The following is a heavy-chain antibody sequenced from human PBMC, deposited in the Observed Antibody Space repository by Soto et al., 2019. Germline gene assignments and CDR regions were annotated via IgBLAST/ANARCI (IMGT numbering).Heavy chain of an antibody. V-gene: IGHV4-34*01. Sequence: SGTXSLTCSFYGFSFIVYDFIWIRHPPGKGLECMGEINHSGSTNYNPSLKSRVTISVDTSKNQFSLKMSYVTAADTAVYYCERGRVGSYKLVGYDFWSGSGVVGMDVWGQGTTVTVSS. CDR2: INHSGST. J-gene: IGHJ6*02. D-gene: IGHD3-3*01. CDR1: GFSFIVYD. CDR3: ERGRVGSYKLVGYDFWSGSGVVGMDV.